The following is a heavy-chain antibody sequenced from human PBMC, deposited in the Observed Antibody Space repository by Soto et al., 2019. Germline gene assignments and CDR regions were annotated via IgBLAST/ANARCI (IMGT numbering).Heavy chain of an antibody. V-gene: IGHV1-24*01. Sequence: ASVKVSCKVSGYTLTELSMHWVRQAPGKGLEWMGGFDPEDGETIYAQKFQGRVTMTEDTSTDTAYMELSSLRSEDTAVYYCATVNWNYVSLGDWFDPWGQGTLVTVSS. CDR1: GYTLTELS. J-gene: IGHJ5*02. D-gene: IGHD1-7*01. CDR2: FDPEDGET. CDR3: ATVNWNYVSLGDWFDP.